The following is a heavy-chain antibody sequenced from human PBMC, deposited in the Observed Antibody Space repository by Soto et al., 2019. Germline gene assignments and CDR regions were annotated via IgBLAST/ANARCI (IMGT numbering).Heavy chain of an antibody. Sequence: QVQLVQSGAEVKKPGSSVKVSCKASGGTLSSYAISWVRQAPGQGLEWMGGIIPIFGTANYAQKFQGRGTITADESTRTACMELGSLRSEDTAVYYCARARDPFLQWLPFDYWGQGTLVTVSS. CDR1: GGTLSSYA. V-gene: IGHV1-69*12. CDR2: IIPIFGTA. J-gene: IGHJ4*02. D-gene: IGHD3-3*02. CDR3: ARARDPFLQWLPFDY.